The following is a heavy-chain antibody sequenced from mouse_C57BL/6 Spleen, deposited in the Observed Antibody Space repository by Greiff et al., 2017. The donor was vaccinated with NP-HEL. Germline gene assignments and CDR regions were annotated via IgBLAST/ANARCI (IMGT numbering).Heavy chain of an antibody. CDR3: ARDWDGYWYFDV. V-gene: IGHV1-18*01. Sequence: EVQLQQSGPELVKPGASVKIPCKASGYTFTDYNMDWVKQSHGKSLEWIGDINPNNGGTIYNQKFKGKATLTVDKSSSTAYMEIRSLTSEDTAVYYWARDWDGYWYFDVWGTGTTVTVSS. CDR1: GYTFTDYN. D-gene: IGHD4-1*01. CDR2: INPNNGGT. J-gene: IGHJ1*03.